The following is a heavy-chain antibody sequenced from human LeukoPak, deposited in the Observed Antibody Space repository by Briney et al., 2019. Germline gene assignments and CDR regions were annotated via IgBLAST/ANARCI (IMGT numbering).Heavy chain of an antibody. CDR3: ARDRGVGATSWFDP. Sequence: ASVKVSCKASGYTFTGYYMHWVRQAPGQGLEWMGWINPNSGGTNYAQKFQGRVTMTRDTSISTAYMELSRLRSDDTAVYYCARDRGVGATSWFDPWGQGTLVTVSS. J-gene: IGHJ5*02. CDR2: INPNSGGT. V-gene: IGHV1-2*02. CDR1: GYTFTGYY. D-gene: IGHD1-26*01.